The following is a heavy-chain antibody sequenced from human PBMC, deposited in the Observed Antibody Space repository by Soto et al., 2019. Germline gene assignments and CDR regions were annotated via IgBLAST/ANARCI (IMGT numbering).Heavy chain of an antibody. V-gene: IGHV3-43*01. D-gene: IGHD2-15*01. CDR1: GFTFDDYT. CDR3: AKDSCGGGSCYANYYYYGMDV. CDR2: ISWDGGST. Sequence: GGSLRLSCAASGFTFDDYTMHWVRQAPGKGLEWVSLISWDGGSTYYADSVKGRFTISRDNSKNSLYLQMNSLRTEDTALYYCAKDSCGGGSCYANYYYYGMDVWGQGSTVTVSS. J-gene: IGHJ6*02.